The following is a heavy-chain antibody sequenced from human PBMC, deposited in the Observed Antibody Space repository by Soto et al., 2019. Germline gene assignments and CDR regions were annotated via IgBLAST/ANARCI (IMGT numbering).Heavy chain of an antibody. CDR1: GFTFSSYD. CDR2: ITGSGGST. D-gene: IGHD3-10*01. CDR3: AKGYYYGSGSRGAFDI. J-gene: IGHJ3*02. Sequence: EVQLLESGGGLVQPGGSLRLSCTASGFTFSSYDMSWVRQAPGKGLEWVSYITGSGGSTSYADSVRGRFTISRDNSKNTLYLQMNSRRAEDTAIYYCAKGYYYGSGSRGAFDIWGQGTKVTVSS. V-gene: IGHV3-23*01.